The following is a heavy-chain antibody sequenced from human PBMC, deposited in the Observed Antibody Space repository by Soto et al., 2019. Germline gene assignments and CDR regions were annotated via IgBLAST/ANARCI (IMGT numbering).Heavy chain of an antibody. D-gene: IGHD3-10*01. V-gene: IGHV4-59*01. CDR1: GGSISSYY. CDR2: IFYSGST. J-gene: IGHJ4*02. Sequence: QVQLQESGPGLVKPSETLSLTCTVSGGSISSYYWSWIRQPPGKGLEWIGYIFYSGSTNYNPSLKSRVTLSVDTSTNQFSLKLSSVTAADTAVYYCARAGPEMDYWGQGTLVTVSS. CDR3: ARAGPEMDY.